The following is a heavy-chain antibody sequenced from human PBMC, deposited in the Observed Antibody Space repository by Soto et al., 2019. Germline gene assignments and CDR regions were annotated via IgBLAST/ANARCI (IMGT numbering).Heavy chain of an antibody. CDR1: GYTFSSYG. CDR2: ISAYNGNT. V-gene: IGHV1-18*01. Sequence: GASVKVSCKTAGYTFSSYGISWVRQSPGQGLEWRGWISAYNGNTNYAQTLQGRVTMTTDTSTSTAYMELRSRTSDDTAVYYCARDWRDIVVVPAAIPGDAFDIWGQGTMVTVSS. J-gene: IGHJ3*02. CDR3: ARDWRDIVVVPAAIPGDAFDI. D-gene: IGHD2-2*01.